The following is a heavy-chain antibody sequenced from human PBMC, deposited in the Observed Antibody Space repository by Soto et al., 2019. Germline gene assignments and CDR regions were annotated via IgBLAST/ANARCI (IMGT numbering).Heavy chain of an antibody. CDR3: ARGPDYYDSSGYCYLDY. J-gene: IGHJ4*02. CDR1: GGTFSSYA. D-gene: IGHD3-22*01. V-gene: IGHV1-69*01. Sequence: QVQLVQSGAEVKKPGSSVKVSCKASGGTFSSYAISWVRQAPGQGLEWMGGIIPIFGTANYAKKFQGRVTITADESTSTAYMELSSLRSEDTAVYYCARGPDYYDSSGYCYLDYWGQGTLVTVSS. CDR2: IIPIFGTA.